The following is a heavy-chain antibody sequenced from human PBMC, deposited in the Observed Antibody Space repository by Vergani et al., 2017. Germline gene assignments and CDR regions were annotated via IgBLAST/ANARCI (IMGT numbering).Heavy chain of an antibody. D-gene: IGHD2-21*01. V-gene: IGHV3-15*07. CDR3: TTDPRYCGDGSCYWLRDHHYYGMDV. CDR2: IKSTFDRGTT. Sequence: VQLVESGGGIVKPGGSLRLSCVASGFSFRNDWMNWVRRTPGKGLEWVGRIKSTFDRGTTDYAAAVKGRFTISRDDSKNTLFLQMNGLKTEDIGVYYCTTDPRYCGDGSCYWLRDHHYYGMDVWGQGTTVTVSS. J-gene: IGHJ6*02. CDR1: GFSFRNDW.